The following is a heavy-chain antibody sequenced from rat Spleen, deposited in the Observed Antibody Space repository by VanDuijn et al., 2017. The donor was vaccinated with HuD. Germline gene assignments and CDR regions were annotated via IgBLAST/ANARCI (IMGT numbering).Heavy chain of an antibody. D-gene: IGHD5-1*01. J-gene: IGHJ1*01. CDR1: GFTFSNYY. Sequence: EVQLVESGGGLVQPGRSMKLSCAALGFTFSNYYMAWVRQAPTKSLEWVASISTGGGNTYYRDSVKGRFTISRDTAKNTLYLQMNSLRSDDTATYYCARHGPGTWYFDFWGPGTMVTVSS. CDR2: ISTGGGNT. CDR3: ARHGPGTWYFDF. V-gene: IGHV5-25*01.